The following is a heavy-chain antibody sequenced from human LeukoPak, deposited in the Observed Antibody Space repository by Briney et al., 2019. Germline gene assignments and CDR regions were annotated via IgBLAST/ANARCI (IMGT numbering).Heavy chain of an antibody. J-gene: IGHJ5*02. CDR1: GYTFTSYY. CDR2: INPSGGYT. Sequence: ASVKVSCKASGYTFTSYYMHWVRQTPGQGLEWMGIINPSGGYTTYAQKFQGRVTMTRDTSTSTVYMELSSLRSEDTAVYYCARGYGSDRVRTSCWFDPWGQGTLVTVSS. V-gene: IGHV1-46*01. CDR3: ARGYGSDRVRTSCWFDP. D-gene: IGHD3-10*01.